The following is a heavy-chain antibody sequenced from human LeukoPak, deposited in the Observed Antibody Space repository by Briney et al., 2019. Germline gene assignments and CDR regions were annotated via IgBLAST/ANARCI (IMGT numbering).Heavy chain of an antibody. D-gene: IGHD1-26*01. CDR2: ISYTGST. CDR1: GGSISNYY. CDR3: ARAIKSGNYYWFDP. J-gene: IGHJ5*02. V-gene: IGHV4-59*07. Sequence: SDTLSLTCIVSGGSISNYYWSWIRQPPGEGLEWIGFISYTGSTNYNPSLKRRVTVSVDTSKNQFSLKVTSVTAADTAVYYCARAIKSGNYYWFDPWGQGTLVTVSS.